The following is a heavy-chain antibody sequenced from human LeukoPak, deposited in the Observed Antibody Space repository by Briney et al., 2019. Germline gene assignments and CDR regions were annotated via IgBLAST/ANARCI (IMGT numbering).Heavy chain of an antibody. CDR1: GASISSGSYN. D-gene: IGHD1-1*01. CDR2: IYFSGST. J-gene: IGHJ4*02. CDR3: ARHVRFVVELDY. Sequence: SETLSLTCTVSGASISSGSYNWGWIRQSPGKGLEWIGSIYFSGSTYYNPSLKSRVTISVDTSKNQFSLKLTSVTAADTAVYYCARHVRFVVELDYWGQGTLVTVSS. V-gene: IGHV4-39*01.